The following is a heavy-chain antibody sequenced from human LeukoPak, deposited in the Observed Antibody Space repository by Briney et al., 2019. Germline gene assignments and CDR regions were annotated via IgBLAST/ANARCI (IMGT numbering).Heavy chain of an antibody. V-gene: IGHV3-30-3*01. CDR1: GFTFSSYA. CDR2: ISYDGSNK. Sequence: GGSLRLSCAASGFTFSSYAMHWVRQAPGKGLEWVAVISYDGSNKYYADSVKGRFTISRDNSKNTLYLQMNSLRAEDTAVYYCARNDRKVTTDWYFDLWGRGTLVTVSS. J-gene: IGHJ2*01. CDR3: ARNDRKVTTDWYFDL. D-gene: IGHD4-17*01.